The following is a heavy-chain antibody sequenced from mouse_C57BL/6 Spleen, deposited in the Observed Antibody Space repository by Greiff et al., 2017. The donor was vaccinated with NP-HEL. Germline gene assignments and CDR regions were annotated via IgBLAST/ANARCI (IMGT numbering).Heavy chain of an antibody. Sequence: QVQLQQSGAELMKPGASVKLSCKATGYTFTGYWIEWVKQRPGHGLEWIGEILPGSGSTNYNEKFKGKATFTADTSSNTAYMQLSSLTTEDSAIYYCARGIYYDYDGASFDYWGQGTTLTVSS. CDR3: ARGIYYDYDGASFDY. D-gene: IGHD2-4*01. CDR2: ILPGSGST. J-gene: IGHJ2*01. CDR1: GYTFTGYW. V-gene: IGHV1-9*01.